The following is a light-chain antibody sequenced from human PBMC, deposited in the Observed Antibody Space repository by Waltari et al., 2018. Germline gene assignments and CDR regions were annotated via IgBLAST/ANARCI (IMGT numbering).Light chain of an antibody. CDR2: KDK. CDR3: QSVDFRSPWHVL. J-gene: IGLJ2*01. Sequence: ELTQPPSVSVSPGQTARIPCSGDSFPRPYVYWYQRKPGQAPVLVLYKDKERPSGVPERFSGSSSGSTVTLTITGVQAEDEADFYCQSVDFRSPWHVLFGGGTKLTV. CDR1: SFPRPY. V-gene: IGLV3-25*03.